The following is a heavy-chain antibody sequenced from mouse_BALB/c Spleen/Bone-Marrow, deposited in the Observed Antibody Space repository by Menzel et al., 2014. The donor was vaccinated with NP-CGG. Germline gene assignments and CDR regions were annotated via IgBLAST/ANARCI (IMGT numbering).Heavy chain of an antibody. J-gene: IGHJ2*01. CDR3: ARGRDWFDY. CDR2: ISGSGSST. V-gene: IGHV5-6-3*01. D-gene: IGHD3-3*01. Sequence: EVQLQESGGGLVQPGGSLKLSCAASGFTFSGYGMSWVRQTPDKGLELVATISGSGSSTYYPDSVKGRFTISRDNARNTLYLQMSSLKSEDTAMYYRARGRDWFDYWGQGTTLTVSS. CDR1: GFTFSGYG.